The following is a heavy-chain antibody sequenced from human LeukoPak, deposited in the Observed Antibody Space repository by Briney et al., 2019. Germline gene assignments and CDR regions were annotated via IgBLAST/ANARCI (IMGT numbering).Heavy chain of an antibody. CDR1: GGSISSGSYY. V-gene: IGHV4-61*01. CDR3: ARDRGYDSSGTRGSLDY. J-gene: IGHJ4*02. CDR2: IYYSGST. D-gene: IGHD3-22*01. Sequence: SETLSLTCTVSGGSISSGSYYWSWIRQPPGKGLEWIGYIYYSGSTNYNPSLKSRVTISVDTSKNQFSLKLSSVTAADTAVYYCARDRGYDSSGTRGSLDYWGQGTLVTVSS.